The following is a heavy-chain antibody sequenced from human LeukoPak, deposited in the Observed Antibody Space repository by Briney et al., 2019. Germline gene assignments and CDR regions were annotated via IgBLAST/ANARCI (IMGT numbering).Heavy chain of an antibody. CDR3: ARLRGSPAVYYYYMDV. CDR1: GGSINSDGYY. D-gene: IGHD1-26*01. V-gene: IGHV4-39*01. J-gene: IGHJ6*03. CDR2: FYYSGRT. Sequence: SQTLSLTCTVSGGSINSDGYYWGWIRQPPGRGLEWIGSFYYSGRTYYNPSLKSRVTISVDTSKNQFSLKLSSVTAADTAVYYCARLRGSPAVYYYYMDVWCKGTTVTVSS.